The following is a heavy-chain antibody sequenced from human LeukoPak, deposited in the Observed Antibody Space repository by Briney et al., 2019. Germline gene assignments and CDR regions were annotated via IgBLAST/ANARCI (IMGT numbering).Heavy chain of an antibody. CDR2: ISSSGSTI. D-gene: IGHD3-10*01. CDR3: ARDWWFGESPFDY. Sequence: PGGSLRLSCAASGFTFSSYGMNWVRQAPGKGLEWVSYISSSGSTIYYADSVKGRFTISRDNAKNSLYLQMNSLRAEDTAVYYCARDWWFGESPFDYWGQGTLVTVSS. J-gene: IGHJ4*02. CDR1: GFTFSSYG. V-gene: IGHV3-48*03.